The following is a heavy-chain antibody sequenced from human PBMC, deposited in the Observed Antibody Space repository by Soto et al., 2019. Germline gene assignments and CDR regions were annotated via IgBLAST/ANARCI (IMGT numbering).Heavy chain of an antibody. CDR1: GFTFSSYS. D-gene: IGHD3-3*01. V-gene: IGHV3-48*01. Sequence: EVQLVESGGGLVQPGGSLRLSCAASGFTFSSYSMNWVRQAPGKGLEWVSYISSSSSTIYYADSVKGRFTISRDNAKNSLYLQMNSLRAEDTAVYYCARGVVTYYDFWSGHKTRTSDAFDIWGQGTMVTVSS. CDR3: ARGVVTYYDFWSGHKTRTSDAFDI. CDR2: ISSSSSTI. J-gene: IGHJ3*02.